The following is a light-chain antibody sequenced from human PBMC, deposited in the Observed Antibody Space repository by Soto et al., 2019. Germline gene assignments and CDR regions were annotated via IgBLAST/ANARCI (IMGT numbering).Light chain of an antibody. CDR3: GTWDTSLSAGV. Sequence: QSVLTQPPSVSAAPGQTVTISCSGSNSNIGKNYVFWYQQFPGTAPKLLIYDNNKRPSEIPDRFSGSKSGTSATLGITGLQTGDEADYYCGTWDTSLSAGVFGGGTKLTVL. CDR2: DNN. J-gene: IGLJ3*02. V-gene: IGLV1-51*01. CDR1: NSNIGKNY.